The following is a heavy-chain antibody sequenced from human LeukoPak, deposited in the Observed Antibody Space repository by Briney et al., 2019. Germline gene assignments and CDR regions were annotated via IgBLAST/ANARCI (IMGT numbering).Heavy chain of an antibody. CDR1: GITFSSYG. J-gene: IGHJ6*03. CDR2: ISSTGGTT. Sequence: PGGSLRLSCAASGITFSSYGMSWVRQAPGKGLEWVSSISSTGGTTYYADSVKGRFTISRDNSKNTLYLQMNSLRAEDMAIYCCAKNGDRGAYCTGGTCYPYFYYFMDVWGKGTTVTI. V-gene: IGHV3-23*01. D-gene: IGHD2-15*01. CDR3: AKNGDRGAYCTGGTCYPYFYYFMDV.